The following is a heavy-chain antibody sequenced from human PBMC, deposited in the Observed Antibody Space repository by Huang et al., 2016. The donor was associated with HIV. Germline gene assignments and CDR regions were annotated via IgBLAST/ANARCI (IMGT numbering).Heavy chain of an antibody. V-gene: IGHV3-30*18. CDR3: AKDNDLYYFDY. CDR1: GFTFSGYG. CDR2: ITFDVKNK. J-gene: IGHJ4*02. D-gene: IGHD1-1*01. Sequence: QVHLVESGGGVVQPGRSLRLSCAASGFTFSGYGVDWVGKAPGKGREWVAVITFDVKNKYYADSVRGRFTVSRDNSQNTVSLQMNTLRAEDTAVYYCAKDNDLYYFDYWGQGTLVTVSS.